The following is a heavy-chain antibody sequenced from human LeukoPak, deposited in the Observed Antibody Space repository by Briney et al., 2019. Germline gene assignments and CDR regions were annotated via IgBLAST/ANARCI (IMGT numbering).Heavy chain of an antibody. CDR2: IGGSGGNT. CDR1: GFTFSSYA. CDR3: ARGMSATSGYLELEY. J-gene: IGHJ4*02. V-gene: IGHV3-23*01. Sequence: PGGSLRLSCAASGFTFSSYAMSWVRQSPGKGLEWVSAIGGSGGNTYSADSVKGRCTISRDNSKKTLFLHMNSLRAEDTAVYYCARGMSATSGYLELEYWGQGTLVTVST. D-gene: IGHD3-22*01.